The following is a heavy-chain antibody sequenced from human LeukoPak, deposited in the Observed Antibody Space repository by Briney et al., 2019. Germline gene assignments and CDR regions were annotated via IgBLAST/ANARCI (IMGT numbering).Heavy chain of an antibody. D-gene: IGHD6-19*01. CDR1: GGSISSSSYY. J-gene: IGHJ4*02. V-gene: IGHV4-39*07. CDR2: IYYSGST. Sequence: ASETLSLTCTVSGGSISSSSYYWGWIRQLPGKGLEWIGSIYYSGSTYYNPSLKSRVTISVDTSKNQFSLKLSSVTAADTAVYYCARVRQRSAVAAPDFDYWGQGTLVTVSS. CDR3: ARVRQRSAVAAPDFDY.